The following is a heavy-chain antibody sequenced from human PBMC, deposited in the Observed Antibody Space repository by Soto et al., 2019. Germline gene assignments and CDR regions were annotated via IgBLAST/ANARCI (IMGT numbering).Heavy chain of an antibody. CDR2: IYYSGST. J-gene: IGHJ6*03. Sequence: SETLSLTCTVSGGSISSSSYYWGWIRQPPGKGLEWIGSIYYSGSTYYNPSLKSRVTISVDTSKNQFSLKLRSVTAADTAVYYCARLEAAAHPYYYYYYMDVWGKGTTVTVSS. CDR1: GGSISSSSYY. CDR3: ARLEAAAHPYYYYYYMDV. D-gene: IGHD6-13*01. V-gene: IGHV4-39*01.